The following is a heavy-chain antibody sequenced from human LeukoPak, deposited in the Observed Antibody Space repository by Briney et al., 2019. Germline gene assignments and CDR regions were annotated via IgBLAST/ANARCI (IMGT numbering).Heavy chain of an antibody. CDR2: INTSGGST. CDR3: ARSNVEMATPYAY. V-gene: IGHV1-46*01. Sequence: GASVKVSCKASGYTFTSYYMHWVRQAPGQGLEGMGIINTSGGSTSYAQKFQGRVTMTRDTSTSTVYMELSSLRSEDTAVYYCARSNVEMATPYAYWGQGTLVTVSS. D-gene: IGHD5-24*01. J-gene: IGHJ4*02. CDR1: GYTFTSYY.